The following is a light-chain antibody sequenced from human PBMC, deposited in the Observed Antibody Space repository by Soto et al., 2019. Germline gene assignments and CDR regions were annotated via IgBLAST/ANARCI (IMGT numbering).Light chain of an antibody. CDR1: QSISSW. V-gene: IGKV1-5*01. Sequence: DIQMTQSPSTLSASVGDRVTITCRASQSISSWLAWYQQKPGKAPKLLIYDASSLESGVPSRFSGSGSGTEVTLNISSLQPDDFATYYCQQYNSYLLTFGGGTKVEIK. CDR2: DAS. CDR3: QQYNSYLLT. J-gene: IGKJ4*01.